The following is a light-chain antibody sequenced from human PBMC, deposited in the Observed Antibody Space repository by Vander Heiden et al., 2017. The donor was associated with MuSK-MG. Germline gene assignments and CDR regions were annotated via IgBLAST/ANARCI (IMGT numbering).Light chain of an antibody. CDR1: QSLVHTNGYNY. CDR2: LAS. J-gene: IGKJ4*01. V-gene: IGKV2-28*01. CDR3: MQALQTPLT. Sequence: DIVLTQSPLYLPATPGEPASIPCRSSQSLVHTNGYNYLDWYLQRPGQPPQLLIYLASRRAPGVPDRFSGSGSGTDFTLKISRLEADDVGFYYCMQALQTPLTFGGGTKVDIK.